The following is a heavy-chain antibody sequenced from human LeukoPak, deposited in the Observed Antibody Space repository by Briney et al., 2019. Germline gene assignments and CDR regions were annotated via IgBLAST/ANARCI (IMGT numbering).Heavy chain of an antibody. J-gene: IGHJ3*02. CDR1: GYSFTSYW. Sequence: GESLKISCKGSGYSFTSYWIGWVRQMPGKGLEWMGIIYPGDSDTRYSPSFQGQVTISADKSISTAYLQWSSLKASDTAMYYCARLRIYYYDSSGYTDAFDIWGQGTMVTVSS. D-gene: IGHD3-22*01. CDR3: ARLRIYYYDSSGYTDAFDI. CDR2: IYPGDSDT. V-gene: IGHV5-51*01.